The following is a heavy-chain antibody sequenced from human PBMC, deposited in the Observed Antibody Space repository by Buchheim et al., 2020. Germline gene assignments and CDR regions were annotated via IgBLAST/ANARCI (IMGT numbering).Heavy chain of an antibody. D-gene: IGHD3-10*01. J-gene: IGHJ6*02. CDR2: IYPGDSDT. CDR3: ARSDTEVFYGSGSRIYYYGMDV. CDR1: GYSFTSYW. Sequence: EVQLVQSGAEVKKPGESLKISCKGSGYSFTSYWIGWVRQMPGKGLEWMGIIYPGDSDTRYSPSFQGQVTISAAKSISTAYLQWSSLKASDTAMYYCARSDTEVFYGSGSRIYYYGMDVWGQGTT. V-gene: IGHV5-51*01.